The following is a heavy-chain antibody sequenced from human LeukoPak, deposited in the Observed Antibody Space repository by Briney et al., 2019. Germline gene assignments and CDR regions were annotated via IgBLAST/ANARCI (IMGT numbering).Heavy chain of an antibody. CDR2: IYYSGST. CDR3: ARQREGFIVGGFDP. V-gene: IGHV4-39*01. Sequence: SETLSLTCTVSGGSISSSSYYWGWIRQPPGKGLEWIGSIYYSGSTYYNPSLKSRVTISVDTSKNQFSLKLSSATAADTAVYYCARQREGFIVGGFDPWGQGTLVTVSS. D-gene: IGHD1-26*01. CDR1: GGSISSSSYY. J-gene: IGHJ5*02.